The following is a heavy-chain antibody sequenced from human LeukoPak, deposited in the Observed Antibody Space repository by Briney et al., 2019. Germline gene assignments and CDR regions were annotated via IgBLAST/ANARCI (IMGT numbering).Heavy chain of an antibody. Sequence: GASVKVSCKASGYTFTSYAISWVRQAPGQGLEWMGGIIPIFGTANYAQKFQGRVTITADESTSTAYMELSSLRSEDTAVYYCASASSWGYFDYWGQGTLVTVSS. V-gene: IGHV1-69*13. CDR2: IIPIFGTA. CDR1: GYTFTSYA. CDR3: ASASSWGYFDY. J-gene: IGHJ4*02. D-gene: IGHD6-13*01.